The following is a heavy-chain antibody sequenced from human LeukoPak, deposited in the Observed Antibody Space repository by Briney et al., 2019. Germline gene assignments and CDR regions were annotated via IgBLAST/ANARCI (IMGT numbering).Heavy chain of an antibody. Sequence: GGSLRLSCAASGFSFSSNWMSWVRQAPGKGLEWVANIKQDGSEKYYVDSVKGRFTISRDNAKKSLYLQMNSLRAEDTAVYYCARDQMKQVFGVVIIPNYYYYGMDVWGQGTTVTVSS. CDR2: IKQDGSEK. CDR3: ARDQMKQVFGVVIIPNYYYYGMDV. CDR1: GFSFSSNW. D-gene: IGHD3-3*01. V-gene: IGHV3-7*01. J-gene: IGHJ6*02.